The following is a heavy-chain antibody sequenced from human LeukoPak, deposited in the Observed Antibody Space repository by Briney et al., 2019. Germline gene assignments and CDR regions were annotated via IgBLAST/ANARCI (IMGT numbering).Heavy chain of an antibody. CDR2: IVPIFGIA. J-gene: IGHJ4*02. CDR1: EGTFNNYA. Sequence: SVKVSCKASEGTFNNYAISWVRQAPGQGLEWMGGIVPIFGIANYAQKFQGRVTITADESTSTAYMELSSLRSEDTAVYFCTRVGETEGAYYDTSAYHYWGQGTLVTVSS. D-gene: IGHD3-22*01. CDR3: TRVGETEGAYYDTSAYHY. V-gene: IGHV1-69*01.